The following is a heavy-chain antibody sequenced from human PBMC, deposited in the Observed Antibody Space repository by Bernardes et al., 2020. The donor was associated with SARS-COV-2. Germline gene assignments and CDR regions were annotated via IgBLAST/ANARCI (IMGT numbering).Heavy chain of an antibody. D-gene: IGHD3-10*01. CDR3: AKLHEDYGSGSRWFDP. Sequence: SLRLSCAASGFTFDDYAMHWVRQAPGKGLEWVSGISWNSGSIGYADSVKGRFTISRDNAKNSLYLQMNSLRAEDTALYYCAKLHEDYGSGSRWFDPWGQGTLVTVSS. V-gene: IGHV3-9*01. J-gene: IGHJ5*02. CDR1: GFTFDDYA. CDR2: ISWNSGSI.